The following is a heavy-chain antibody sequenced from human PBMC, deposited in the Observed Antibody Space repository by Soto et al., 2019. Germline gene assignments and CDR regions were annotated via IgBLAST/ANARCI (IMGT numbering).Heavy chain of an antibody. Sequence: EVQLVQSGAEVKKPGESLKISCKGSGYNFTSYWIGWVRQMPGKGLEWMGSIYPGDSDTRYSPSFQGQVTISADKSISTSYLRWSSLKASDTGMYYGASHELREDYYGIDVWGHGTTVTVSS. CDR2: IYPGDSDT. V-gene: IGHV5-51*03. J-gene: IGHJ6*02. D-gene: IGHD1-26*01. CDR3: ASHELREDYYGIDV. CDR1: GYNFTSYW.